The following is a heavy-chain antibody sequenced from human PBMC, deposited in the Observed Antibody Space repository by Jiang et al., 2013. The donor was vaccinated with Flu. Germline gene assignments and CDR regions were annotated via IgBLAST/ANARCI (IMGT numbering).Heavy chain of an antibody. CDR3: ARGFGHDYGEGLGWFDP. Sequence: LKPSETLSLTCAVYGGSFSGYYWSWIRQPPGKGLEWIGEINHSGSTNYNPSLKSRVTISVDTSKNQFSLKLSSVTAADTAVYYCARGFGHDYGEGLGWFDPWGQGTLVTVSS. V-gene: IGHV4-34*01. D-gene: IGHD4-17*01. J-gene: IGHJ5*02. CDR2: INHSGST. CDR1: GGSFSGYY.